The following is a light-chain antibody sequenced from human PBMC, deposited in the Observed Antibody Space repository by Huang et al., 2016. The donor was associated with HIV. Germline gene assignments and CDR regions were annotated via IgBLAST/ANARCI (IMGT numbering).Light chain of an antibody. CDR2: YAS. V-gene: IGKV3-11*01. J-gene: IGKJ4*01. Sequence: EIVLTQSPATLSLSPGERATLSCRASQRVSSYLAWYQQKPGQAPRLLIYYASNRATGIPARFSGSGSGTDFTLTISSLEPEDLAVYYCQQRSNWLLTFGGGTKVEIK. CDR3: QQRSNWLLT. CDR1: QRVSSY.